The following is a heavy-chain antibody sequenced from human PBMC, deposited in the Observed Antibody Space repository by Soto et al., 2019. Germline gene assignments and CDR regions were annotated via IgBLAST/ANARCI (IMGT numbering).Heavy chain of an antibody. CDR1: GFTFSSYG. J-gene: IGHJ6*02. CDR2: ISYDGSNK. CDR3: AKELKVYYGMDV. Sequence: QVPLVESGGGVVQPGRSLRLSCAASGFTFSSYGMHWVRQAPGKGLEWVAVISYDGSNKYYADSVKGRFTISRDNSKNTLDLQMNSLRAEDTAVYYCAKELKVYYGMDVWGQGTTVTVAS. V-gene: IGHV3-30*18.